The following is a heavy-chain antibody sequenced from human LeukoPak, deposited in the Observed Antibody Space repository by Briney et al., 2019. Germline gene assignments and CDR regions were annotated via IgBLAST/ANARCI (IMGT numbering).Heavy chain of an antibody. CDR1: GFTFSSYA. CDR3: ATTNTAMAGFDY. CDR2: ISAAGDKT. D-gene: IGHD5-18*01. J-gene: IGHJ4*02. V-gene: IGHV3-23*01. Sequence: PGGSLRLSCAASGFTFSSYAMSWVRQVPGKGLEWVSVISAAGDKTYYADSVKGRFTISRDNSKNSLYLQMNSLRAEDTAVYYCATTNTAMAGFDYWGQGTLVTVSS.